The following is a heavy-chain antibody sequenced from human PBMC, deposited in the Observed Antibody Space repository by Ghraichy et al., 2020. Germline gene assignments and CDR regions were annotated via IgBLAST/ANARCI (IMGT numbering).Heavy chain of an antibody. Sequence: GGSLRLSCEGSGFTFSSFEMNWVRQAPGKGLEWVSYISSSGYTIYYADSVKGRFTISRDNAKNLLYLQMNSLRAEDTAVYYCARDWGYWGQGTLVTVSS. CDR3: ARDWGY. D-gene: IGHD7-27*01. CDR2: ISSSGYTI. V-gene: IGHV3-48*03. CDR1: GFTFSSFE. J-gene: IGHJ4*02.